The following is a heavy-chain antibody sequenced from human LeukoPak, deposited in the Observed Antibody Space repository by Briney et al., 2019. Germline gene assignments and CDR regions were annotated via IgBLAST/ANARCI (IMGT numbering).Heavy chain of an antibody. Sequence: SETLSLTCTVSGGSISSGSYYWSWIRQPAGKGLEWIGRIYTSGSTNYNPSLKSRVTMSVDTSKNQFSLKLSSVTAADTAVYYCARESPPIVGAAPFDYWGQGTLVTVSS. J-gene: IGHJ4*02. D-gene: IGHD1-26*01. CDR3: ARESPPIVGAAPFDY. CDR1: GGSISSGSYY. V-gene: IGHV4-61*02. CDR2: IYTSGST.